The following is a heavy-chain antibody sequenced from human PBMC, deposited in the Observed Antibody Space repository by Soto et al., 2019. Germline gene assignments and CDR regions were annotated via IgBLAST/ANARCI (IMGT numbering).Heavy chain of an antibody. V-gene: IGHV2-5*02. CDR1: GFSLTTSGVG. CDR3: AHRVLRTVFGLVTTTAIYFDF. D-gene: IGHD3-3*01. CDR2: IYWDDDK. Sequence: QITLNESGPTQVKPRQTLTLTCTFSGFSLTTSGVGVGWIRQSPGKAPQWLALIYWDDDKRYSPSLKSRLATTKDTSKNQVVLTMADVAPADTATYYCAHRVLRTVFGLVTTTAIYFDFWGQGTPVAVSS. J-gene: IGHJ4*02.